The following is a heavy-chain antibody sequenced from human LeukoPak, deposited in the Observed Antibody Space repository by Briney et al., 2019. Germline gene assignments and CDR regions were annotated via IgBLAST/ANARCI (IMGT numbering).Heavy chain of an antibody. Sequence: GGSLRLSCAASGFTFSLYWMNWVRRAPGKGLEWVANIKQDGSEKNYVDSVKGRFTISRDNAKNSLYLQMNSLRAEDTAVYYCARDMVPAAIYGTYYYGMDVWGQGTTVTVSS. J-gene: IGHJ6*02. CDR2: IKQDGSEK. CDR1: GFTFSLYW. D-gene: IGHD2-2*02. CDR3: ARDMVPAAIYGTYYYGMDV. V-gene: IGHV3-7*01.